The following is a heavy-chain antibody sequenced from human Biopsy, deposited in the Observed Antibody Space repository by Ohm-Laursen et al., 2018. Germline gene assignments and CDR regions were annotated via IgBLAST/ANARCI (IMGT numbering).Heavy chain of an antibody. CDR3: VREPKTGTAEAWYFDL. CDR2: IYPGGGT. D-gene: IGHD3-9*01. CDR1: GDSIRNYY. J-gene: IGHJ2*01. Sequence: GTLSLTCTVSGDSIRNYYWSWIRQAAGKGLEWIGRIYPGGGTIHNPSLKSRVTMSVDTSKNHFSLNLNSVTVADTAVYYCVREPKTGTAEAWYFDLWGRGSPVTVPS. V-gene: IGHV4-4*07.